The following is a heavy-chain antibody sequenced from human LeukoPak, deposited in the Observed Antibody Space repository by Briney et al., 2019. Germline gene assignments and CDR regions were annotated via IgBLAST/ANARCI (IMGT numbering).Heavy chain of an antibody. J-gene: IGHJ4*02. V-gene: IGHV1-2*06. Sequence: ASVKVSCKASGYTFTGYYMHWVRQAPGQGLEWMGRINPNSGGTNYAQKFQGRVTMTRDTSISTAYMELSRLRSDDTAVYYCARDGSSAPGDYDYWGQGTLVTVSS. CDR3: ARDGSSAPGDYDY. D-gene: IGHD4-17*01. CDR1: GYTFTGYY. CDR2: INPNSGGT.